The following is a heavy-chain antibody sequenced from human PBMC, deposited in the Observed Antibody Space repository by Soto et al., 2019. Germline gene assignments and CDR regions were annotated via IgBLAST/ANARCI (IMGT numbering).Heavy chain of an antibody. Sequence: QVQLVQSGAEVKKPGASVKVPCKASGYTFTSYYMHWVRQAPGQGLEWMGIINPSGGSTSYAQKLQGRVTMTRDTSTSTVYMELSSLRSEDTAVYYCARGPITMIVAWYFQHWGPGTLVTVSS. J-gene: IGHJ1*01. V-gene: IGHV1-46*01. D-gene: IGHD3-22*01. CDR3: ARGPITMIVAWYFQH. CDR1: GYTFTSYY. CDR2: INPSGGST.